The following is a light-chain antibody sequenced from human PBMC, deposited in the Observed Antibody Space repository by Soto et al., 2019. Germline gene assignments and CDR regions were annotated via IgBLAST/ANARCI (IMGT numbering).Light chain of an antibody. Sequence: QSALTQPASVSGSPGQSITISCTGTSSDVGGYNSVSWYQQHPGKAPKLMIYDVSHRPSGVSNRFSGSKSGNTASLTISGLQAEDEADYYCSSYTSSGSVVFGGGTKLTVL. CDR1: SSDVGGYNS. V-gene: IGLV2-14*03. CDR2: DVS. J-gene: IGLJ2*01. CDR3: SSYTSSGSVV.